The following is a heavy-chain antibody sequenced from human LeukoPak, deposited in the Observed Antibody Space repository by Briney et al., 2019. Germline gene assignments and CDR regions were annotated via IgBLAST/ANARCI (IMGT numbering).Heavy chain of an antibody. CDR3: AISRSGHAFDI. J-gene: IGHJ3*02. CDR1: GGSINSYY. CDR2: IYSSGST. V-gene: IGHV4-59*03. Sequence: PSGTLSLTCTVSGGSINSYYWSWIRQPPGKGLEWIGYIYSSGSTNYNPSLKSRVTISADTSKNQFSLKLSSVTAADTAMFYCAISRSGHAFDIWGQGTMVTVSS.